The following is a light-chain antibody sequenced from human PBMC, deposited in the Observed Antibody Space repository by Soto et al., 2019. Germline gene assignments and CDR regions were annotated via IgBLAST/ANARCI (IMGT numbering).Light chain of an antibody. CDR2: GAS. Sequence: EIVLTQSPATLSLSPGERATLSCRASQSVSSYLAWYQQKPGQTPRLLIYGASNRATGIPARFSASESGSGFTSAITSLEPEDFVVYYCQERSNCPPFTFGPGSKVDIK. CDR1: QSVSSY. J-gene: IGKJ3*01. CDR3: QERSNCPPFT. V-gene: IGKV3-11*01.